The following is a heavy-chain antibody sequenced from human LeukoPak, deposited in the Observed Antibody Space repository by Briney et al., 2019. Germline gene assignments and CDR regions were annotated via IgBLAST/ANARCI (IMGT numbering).Heavy chain of an antibody. J-gene: IGHJ5*02. CDR1: GFTFSSYG. CDR3: AKDRRATLDWFDP. D-gene: IGHD1-26*01. Sequence: GGSLRLSCVASGFTFSSYGTHWVRQAPGKGLEWVSAISGSGGSTYYADSVKGRFTISRDNSKNTLYLQMNSLRAEDTAVYYCAKDRRATLDWFDPWGQGTLVTVSS. V-gene: IGHV3-23*01. CDR2: ISGSGGST.